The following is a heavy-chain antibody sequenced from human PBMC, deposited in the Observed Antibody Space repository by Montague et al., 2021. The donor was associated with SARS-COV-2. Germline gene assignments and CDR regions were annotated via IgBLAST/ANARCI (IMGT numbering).Heavy chain of an antibody. D-gene: IGHD6-6*01. Sequence: SLRLSCAASGFTFGGYDMNWVRQAPGKGLEWVSAIGIGGDTYYLGSVKGRFIISRENAKNSLYLQMNSLRVGDTAVYYCARGGEWSSSSLPDNWGQGTLVTVSS. V-gene: IGHV3-13*04. J-gene: IGHJ4*02. CDR1: GFTFGGYD. CDR3: ARGGEWSSSSLPDN. CDR2: IGIGGDT.